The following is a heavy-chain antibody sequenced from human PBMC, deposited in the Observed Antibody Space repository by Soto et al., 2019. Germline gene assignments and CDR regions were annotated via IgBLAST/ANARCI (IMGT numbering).Heavy chain of an antibody. CDR2: IRSNGGST. D-gene: IGHD3-22*01. CDR1: GFTFSTYT. Sequence: GGSLRLSCSTSGFTFSTYTMHWVRQAPGKGLEYVSAIRSNGGSTYYADSVKGRFTISRGNSKNTLYLQMSSLRPEDTAVYYCVIPNYYDTSGYYGPQEMWGYWGQGTLVTVSS. J-gene: IGHJ4*02. V-gene: IGHV3-64D*06. CDR3: VIPNYYDTSGYYGPQEMWGY.